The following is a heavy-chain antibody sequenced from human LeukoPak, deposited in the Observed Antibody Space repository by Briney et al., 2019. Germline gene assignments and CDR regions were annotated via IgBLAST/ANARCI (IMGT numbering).Heavy chain of an antibody. CDR1: GFTFRNAW. Sequence: GGSLRLSCVASGFTFRNAWMSWVRQAPGKGLVWVGRIRSKTDGGTTDYAAPVKGRFTISRDDSKYTLYLQMNSLKTEDTAVYYCTTDLRAYYYDSSGSSSQIDYWGQGTLVTVSS. CDR2: IRSKTDGGTT. V-gene: IGHV3-15*01. J-gene: IGHJ4*02. D-gene: IGHD3-22*01. CDR3: TTDLRAYYYDSSGSSSQIDY.